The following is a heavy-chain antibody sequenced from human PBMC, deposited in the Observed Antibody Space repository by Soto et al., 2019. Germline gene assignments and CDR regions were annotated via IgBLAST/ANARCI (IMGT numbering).Heavy chain of an antibody. J-gene: IGHJ5*01. CDR2: IYPGDSDT. CDR3: ARATMVRGVMRLFDS. Sequence: GESLKISCKGSGYSFTSYWIGWVRQMPGKGLEWMGIIYPGDSDTRYSPSFQGQVTISADKSISTAYLQWSSLKASDTAMYYCARATMVRGVMRLFDSSGQGSLVIGSS. D-gene: IGHD3-10*01. CDR1: GYSFTSYW. V-gene: IGHV5-51*01.